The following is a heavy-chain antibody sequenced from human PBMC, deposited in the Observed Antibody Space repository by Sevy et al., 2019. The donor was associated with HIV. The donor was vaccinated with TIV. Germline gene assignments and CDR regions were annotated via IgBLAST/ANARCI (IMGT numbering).Heavy chain of an antibody. J-gene: IGHJ4*02. V-gene: IGHV3-66*01. Sequence: GGSLRLSCAVSGFTVNRNYMTWVRQAPGKGLEGVSVIHSDDTTYHADSVKDRFTISRDNFKNTLYLHMSSLRAEDTAVYYCARGKSGYGYALNYWGQGTLVTVSS. CDR3: ARGKSGYGYALNY. CDR1: GFTVNRNY. CDR2: IHSDDTT. D-gene: IGHD5-18*01.